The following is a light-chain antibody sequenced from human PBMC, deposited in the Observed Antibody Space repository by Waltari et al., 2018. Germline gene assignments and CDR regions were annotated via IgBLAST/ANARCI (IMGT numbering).Light chain of an antibody. CDR3: CSYAGSHWV. Sequence: QSALTQPRSVSGSPGQSVTTSCTGTSSDVGGYNYVSWYQQHPGKAPKLMIYDVSKRPSGVPDRFSGSKSGNTASLTISGLQAEDEADYYCCSYAGSHWVFGGGTKLTVL. J-gene: IGLJ3*02. CDR1: SSDVGGYNY. V-gene: IGLV2-11*01. CDR2: DVS.